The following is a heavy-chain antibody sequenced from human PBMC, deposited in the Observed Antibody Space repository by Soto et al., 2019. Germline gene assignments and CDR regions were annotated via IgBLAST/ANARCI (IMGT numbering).Heavy chain of an antibody. V-gene: IGHV3-30-3*01. CDR2: ISYDGSNK. CDR3: ASVGWELLFGGIAV. CDR1: GFTFSSYA. Sequence: PGGSLRLSCAASGFTFSSYAMHWVRQAPGKGLEWVAVISYDGSNKYYADSVKGRFTISRDNSKNTLYLQMNSLRAEDTAVYYCASVGWELLFGGIAVWGQGTTVPVSS. J-gene: IGHJ6*02. D-gene: IGHD1-26*01.